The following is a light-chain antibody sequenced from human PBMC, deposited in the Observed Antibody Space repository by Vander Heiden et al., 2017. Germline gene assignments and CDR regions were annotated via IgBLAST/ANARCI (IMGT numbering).Light chain of an antibody. CDR3: QHYGSASVT. V-gene: IGKV3-20*01. Sequence: EIVLAQSPGTLSLSPGKRATLSCRASQTVYGNYLAWYQQRPGQAPMLPIYMTSNRATGVPDRFSGSGSGTDFTLTISRLEPEDFAVYYCQHYGSASVTFGQGTKLEIK. J-gene: IGKJ2*01. CDR2: MTS. CDR1: QTVYGNY.